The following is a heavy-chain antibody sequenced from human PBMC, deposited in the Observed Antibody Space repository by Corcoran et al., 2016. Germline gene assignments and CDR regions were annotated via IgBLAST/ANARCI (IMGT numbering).Heavy chain of an antibody. CDR1: GFTFSRYW. J-gene: IGHJ4*02. CDR3: ARDSNWNHDY. Sequence: EVQLVESGGGLVQPGGSLRLSCAVSGFTFSRYWMSWVRQAPGKGLEWVANIKPDGSEKYYVDSVRARFTISRDNAKNSLYLQMNSVRAKDTAVYYCARDSNWNHDYCGQGTLVTVSS. CDR2: IKPDGSEK. D-gene: IGHD1-20*01. V-gene: IGHV3-7*01.